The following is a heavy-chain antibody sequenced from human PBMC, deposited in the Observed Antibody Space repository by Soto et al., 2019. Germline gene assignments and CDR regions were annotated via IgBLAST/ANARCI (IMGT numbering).Heavy chain of an antibody. CDR1: GYTFTSYG. CDR3: ARDREYSTSGLYWFDL. V-gene: IGHV1-18*04. CDR2: ISAYNGDT. D-gene: IGHD6-6*01. Sequence: ASVKVSCKASGYTFTSYGITWVRQAPGQGLEWMGWISAYNGDTNYAPRLQGRVTMTTDTSTSTVYMELKSLKSDDTAVYYCARDREYSTSGLYWFDLWGQGTLVTVSS. J-gene: IGHJ5*02.